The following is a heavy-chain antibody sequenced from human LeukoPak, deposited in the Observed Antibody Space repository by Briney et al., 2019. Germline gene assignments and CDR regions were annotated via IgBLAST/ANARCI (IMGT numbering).Heavy chain of an antibody. Sequence: PSETLSLTWAVYGGSFSGYYWSWIRQPPGKGLEWIGEINHSGSTNYNPSLKSRVTISVDTSKNQFSQRLTSVTAADTAVYYCARYSTSWDYWGQGTLVTVSS. CDR3: ARYSTSWDY. D-gene: IGHD2-2*01. CDR1: GGSFSGYY. V-gene: IGHV4-34*01. CDR2: INHSGST. J-gene: IGHJ4*02.